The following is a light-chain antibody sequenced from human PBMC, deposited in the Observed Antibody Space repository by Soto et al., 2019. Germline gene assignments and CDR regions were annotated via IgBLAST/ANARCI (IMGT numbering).Light chain of an antibody. CDR1: QGLNSR. Sequence: DLQMTQSPSSVSASVGDRVTITCRASQGLNSRLAWFQQTPGKAPKRLISAVSSLESGVPSRFSGSASGTDYTLTIDSLQPEDSATYYCQQSNSFPITFGQGTRLEIK. CDR2: AVS. CDR3: QQSNSFPIT. J-gene: IGKJ5*01. V-gene: IGKV1-12*01.